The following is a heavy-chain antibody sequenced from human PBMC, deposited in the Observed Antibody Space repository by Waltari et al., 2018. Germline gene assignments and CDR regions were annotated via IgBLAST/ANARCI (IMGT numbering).Heavy chain of an antibody. CDR1: GYSISSGYY. V-gene: IGHV4-38-2*01. CDR2: IYHSGST. J-gene: IGHJ4*02. CDR3: AGLQDRVGRGDFDY. Sequence: QVQLQESGPGLVKPSETLSLTCAVSGYSISSGYYWGWIRQPPGKGLEWIGSIYHSGSTYYNPSLKSRVTISVDTSKNQFSLKLSSVTAADTAVYYCAGLQDRVGRGDFDYWGQGTLVTVSS. D-gene: IGHD1-26*01.